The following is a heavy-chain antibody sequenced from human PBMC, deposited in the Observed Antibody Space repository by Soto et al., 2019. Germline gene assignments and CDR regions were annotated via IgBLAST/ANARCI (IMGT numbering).Heavy chain of an antibody. D-gene: IGHD2-15*01. CDR3: AGELGYCSGGSCSPFDP. V-gene: IGHV1-3*01. Sequence: ASVKVSCKASGYTFTSYAMHWVRQAPGQRLEWMGWINAGKGNTKYSQKFQGRVTITRDTSASTAYMELSSLRSEDTAVYYCAGELGYCSGGSCSPFDPWGQGTLVTVSS. CDR2: INAGKGNT. J-gene: IGHJ5*02. CDR1: GYTFTSYA.